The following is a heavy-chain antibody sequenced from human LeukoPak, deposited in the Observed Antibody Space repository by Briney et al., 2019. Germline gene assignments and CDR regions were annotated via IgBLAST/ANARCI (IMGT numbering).Heavy chain of an antibody. CDR2: ISGNSVTI. D-gene: IGHD1-26*01. V-gene: IGHV3-23*01. Sequence: PGESLRLSCTASGSTFSTYPMTWVRQAPGQRLEWVSAISGNSVTIYYADSVKGRFTISRDNSKNTLYLQMYSLRAEDTAVYYCAKILSGTYSFDLWGQGTLVTVSS. CDR3: AKILSGTYSFDL. CDR1: GSTFSTYP. J-gene: IGHJ4*02.